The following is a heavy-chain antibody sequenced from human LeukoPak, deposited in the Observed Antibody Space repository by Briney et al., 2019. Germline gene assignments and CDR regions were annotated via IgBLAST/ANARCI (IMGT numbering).Heavy chain of an antibody. D-gene: IGHD2-8*01. Sequence: SETLSLTCAVYGGSFSGYYWSWIRQPPGKGLEWIGEINHSGSTNYNPSLKSRVTISVDTSKNQFSLKLSSVTAADTAVYYCARSPYVWGQGTLVTVSS. CDR3: ARSPYV. V-gene: IGHV4-34*01. CDR2: INHSGST. CDR1: GGSFSGYY. J-gene: IGHJ4*02.